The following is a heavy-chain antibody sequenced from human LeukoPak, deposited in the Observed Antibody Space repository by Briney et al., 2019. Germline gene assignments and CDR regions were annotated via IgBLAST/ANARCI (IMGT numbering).Heavy chain of an antibody. CDR3: ASAALLGYCSSTSCWGWFDP. D-gene: IGHD2-2*01. V-gene: IGHV3-23*01. Sequence: PGGSLRLSCAASGFTFSSYAMSWVRQAPGKGLEWVSAISGSGGSTYYADSVKGRFTISRDNPKNTLYVQMNSLRAEDTAVYYCASAALLGYCSSTSCWGWFDPWGQGTLVTVSS. CDR2: ISGSGGST. CDR1: GFTFSSYA. J-gene: IGHJ5*02.